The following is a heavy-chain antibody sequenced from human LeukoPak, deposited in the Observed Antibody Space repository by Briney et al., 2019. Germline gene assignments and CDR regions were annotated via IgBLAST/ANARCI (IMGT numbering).Heavy chain of an antibody. CDR1: GFTFSSYG. Sequence: GGSLRLSCAASGFTFSSYGMHWVRQAPGKGLEWVAFIRYDGSNKYYADSVKGRFTISRDNSKNTLYLQMNSLRAEDTAVYYCAKDQGHRGMVEPNFDYWGQGTLVTVSS. J-gene: IGHJ4*02. CDR3: AKDQGHRGMVEPNFDY. D-gene: IGHD2-15*01. V-gene: IGHV3-30*02. CDR2: IRYDGSNK.